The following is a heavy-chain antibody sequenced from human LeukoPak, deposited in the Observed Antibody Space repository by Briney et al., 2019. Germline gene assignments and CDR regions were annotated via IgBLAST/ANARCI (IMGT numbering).Heavy chain of an antibody. D-gene: IGHD1-14*01. Sequence: SETLDLTCSVSGDSINSYYWGWIRQPPGKGLEWIGYIYYSGSTNYNPSLKSRLTISVDTSKNQFSLKLSSVTAADTAVYYCARLTKRNDPFAIWGQGTMVSVSS. V-gene: IGHV4-59*12. CDR1: GDSINSYY. J-gene: IGHJ3*02. CDR3: ARLTKRNDPFAI. CDR2: IYYSGST.